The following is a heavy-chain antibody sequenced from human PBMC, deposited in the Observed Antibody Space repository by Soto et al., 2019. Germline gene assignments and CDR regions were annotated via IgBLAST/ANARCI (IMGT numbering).Heavy chain of an antibody. D-gene: IGHD5-12*01. J-gene: IGHJ4*02. Sequence: SETLLLTCTVAGGSISSYYWRWIRQPPGKGLEWIGYIYYSGSTNYNPSLKSRVTISVDTSKNQFSLKLSSVTAADTAVYYCARAYGGYADYWGQGTLVTVSS. CDR2: IYYSGST. V-gene: IGHV4-59*01. CDR1: GGSISSYY. CDR3: ARAYGGYADY.